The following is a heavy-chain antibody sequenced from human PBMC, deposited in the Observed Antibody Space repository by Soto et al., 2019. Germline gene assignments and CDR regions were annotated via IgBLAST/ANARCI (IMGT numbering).Heavy chain of an antibody. CDR3: AVQSLGYSSGYHN. D-gene: IGHD5-18*01. J-gene: IGHJ4*02. Sequence: SETLSLTCAVYGGSFSGYYWSWIRQPPGKGLEWIGEINHSGSTNYNPSLKSRVTISVDTSKNQFSLKLSSVTAADTAVYYCAVQSLGYSSGYHNWGQGTLVTVYS. V-gene: IGHV4-34*01. CDR2: INHSGST. CDR1: GGSFSGYY.